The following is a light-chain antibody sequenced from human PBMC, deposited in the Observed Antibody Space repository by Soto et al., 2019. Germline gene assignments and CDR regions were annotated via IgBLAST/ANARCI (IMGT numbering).Light chain of an antibody. CDR3: QQHNNWLLFT. CDR2: SAS. Sequence: EIVIPQSPATLSVSPGQTATLSCRASQSISRNLAWYQQKHGQAPRLPFFSASSRATGIPARFSGSGSGKEFSLTMRSLQSEDSAIYYCQQHNNWLLFTFGPGTKVDIK. CDR1: QSISRN. V-gene: IGKV3-15*01. J-gene: IGKJ3*01.